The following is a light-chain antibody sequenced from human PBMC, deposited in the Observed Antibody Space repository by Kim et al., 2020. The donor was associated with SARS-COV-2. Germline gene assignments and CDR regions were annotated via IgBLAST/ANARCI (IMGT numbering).Light chain of an antibody. CDR2: GAS. V-gene: IGKV3-15*01. Sequence: VSPGERAPPSCRASQSVNSNLAWYQQKPGQAPRLLIYGASTRATGIPARFSGSGSGTEFTLTISSLQSEDFAVYYCQQYNNWPPWTFGQGTKLEI. J-gene: IGKJ1*01. CDR3: QQYNNWPPWT. CDR1: QSVNSN.